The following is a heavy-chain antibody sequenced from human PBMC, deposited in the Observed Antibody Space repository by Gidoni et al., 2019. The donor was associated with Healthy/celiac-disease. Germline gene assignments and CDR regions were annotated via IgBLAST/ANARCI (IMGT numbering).Heavy chain of an antibody. V-gene: IGHV3-48*03. Sequence: EVQLVESGGGLVQPGGSLRLSCAASGFTFSSYEMNWVRQAPGKGLEWVSYISSSGSTIYYADSVKGRFTISRDNAKNSLYLQMNSLRAEDTAVYYCARDGGIGEMAYHGAFDIWGQGTMVTVSS. J-gene: IGHJ3*02. CDR3: ARDGGIGEMAYHGAFDI. CDR1: GFTFSSYE. CDR2: ISSSGSTI. D-gene: IGHD2-21*01.